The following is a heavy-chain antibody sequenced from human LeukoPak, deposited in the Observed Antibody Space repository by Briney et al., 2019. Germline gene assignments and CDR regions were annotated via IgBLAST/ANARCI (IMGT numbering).Heavy chain of an antibody. CDR2: INPNSGGT. V-gene: IGHV1-2*02. CDR3: FDYSSSNGGY. Sequence: GASVKVSCKVSGYTLTELSMHWVRQAPGKGLEWMGWINPNSGGTNYAQKFQGRVTMTRDTSISTAYMELSRLTSDDTAVYYCFDYSSSNGGYWGQGTLVTVSS. D-gene: IGHD6-19*01. CDR1: GYTLTELS. J-gene: IGHJ4*02.